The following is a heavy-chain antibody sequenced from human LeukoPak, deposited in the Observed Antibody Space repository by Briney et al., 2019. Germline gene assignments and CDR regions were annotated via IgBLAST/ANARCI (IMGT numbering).Heavy chain of an antibody. J-gene: IGHJ4*02. V-gene: IGHV3-11*01. CDR3: ARDPLQLWSFDY. Sequence: SGGSLRLSCAASGFTFSDYYMSWIRQAPGKGLEWVSYISSSGRTIYSADSVKGRFTISRDNAKNSLFLQMNSLRAEDTAVYFCARDPLQLWSFDYWGQGTLVTVSS. CDR2: ISSSGRTI. D-gene: IGHD5-18*01. CDR1: GFTFSDYY.